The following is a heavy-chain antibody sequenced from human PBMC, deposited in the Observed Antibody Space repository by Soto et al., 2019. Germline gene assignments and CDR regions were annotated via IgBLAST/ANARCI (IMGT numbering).Heavy chain of an antibody. CDR3: ARGYYYDSSGPFSPGMDV. J-gene: IGHJ6*02. D-gene: IGHD3-22*01. Sequence: ASVKVSCRASGYTFTSYYMHWVRQAPGQGLEWMGIINPSGGSTSYAQKFQGRVTMTRDTSTSTVYMELSSLRSEDTAVYYCARGYYYDSSGPFSPGMDVWGQGTTVTVSS. V-gene: IGHV1-46*01. CDR2: INPSGGST. CDR1: GYTFTSYY.